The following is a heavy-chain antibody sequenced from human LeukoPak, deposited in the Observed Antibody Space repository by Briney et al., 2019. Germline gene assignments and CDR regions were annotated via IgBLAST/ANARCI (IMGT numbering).Heavy chain of an antibody. Sequence: SVKVSCKDSGYTFTSYGISWVRQAPGQGLEWMGGIIPIFGTANYAQKFQGRVTITADESTSTAYMELSSLRSEDTAVYYCASSTTTYYYDSSGYNFDYWGQGTLVTVSS. J-gene: IGHJ4*02. CDR3: ASSTTTYYYDSSGYNFDY. CDR2: IIPIFGTA. V-gene: IGHV1-69*13. D-gene: IGHD3-22*01. CDR1: GYTFTSYG.